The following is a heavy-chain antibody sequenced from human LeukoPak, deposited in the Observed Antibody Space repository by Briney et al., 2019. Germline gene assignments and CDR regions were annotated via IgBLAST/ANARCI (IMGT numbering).Heavy chain of an antibody. D-gene: IGHD4-17*01. CDR3: ARDPNGDYIGAFEI. CDR2: ISATSETT. J-gene: IGHJ3*02. CDR1: GFRFSDYA. V-gene: IGHV3-23*01. Sequence: PGGSLRLSCAASGFRFSDYAVMWLRQAPGRGLEWVSGISATSETTLYADSVKGRFTISRDNSKNTLYLQMSSLRAEDTAVYFCARDPNGDYIGAFEIWGQGTLVTVSS.